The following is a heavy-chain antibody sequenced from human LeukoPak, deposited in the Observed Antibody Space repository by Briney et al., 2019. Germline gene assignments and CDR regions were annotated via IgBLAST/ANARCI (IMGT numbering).Heavy chain of an antibody. CDR3: ARVNGVLEWLGWGFMDV. D-gene: IGHD3-3*01. CDR2: TYYRSKWYN. J-gene: IGHJ6*02. Sequence: SQTLSLTCAISGDSVSSNSAAWSWIRQSPSRGLEWLGRTYYRSKWYNDYAVSVKSRITINPDTSKNQFSLQLNSVTPEDTAVYYCARVNGVLEWLGWGFMDVWGQGTTVTVSS. CDR1: GDSVSSNSAA. V-gene: IGHV6-1*01.